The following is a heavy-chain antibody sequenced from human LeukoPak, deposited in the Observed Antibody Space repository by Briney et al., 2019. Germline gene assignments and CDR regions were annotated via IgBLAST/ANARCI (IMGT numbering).Heavy chain of an antibody. CDR1: GFTVSSNY. Sequence: PGGSLRLSRAASGFTVSSNYMNWVRQAPGKGLEWVSVIYSGGSTYYADSVKGRFTISRDNSKNTLYLQMNSLRAEDTAVYYCARGDTYYYGSGPYYFDYWGQGTLVTVSS. J-gene: IGHJ4*02. D-gene: IGHD3-10*01. CDR2: IYSGGST. CDR3: ARGDTYYYGSGPYYFDY. V-gene: IGHV3-53*01.